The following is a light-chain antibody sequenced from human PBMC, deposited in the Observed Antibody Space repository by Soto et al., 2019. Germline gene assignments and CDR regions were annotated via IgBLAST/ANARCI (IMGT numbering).Light chain of an antibody. CDR2: AAS. Sequence: IQVTQSPTSLSASIGDRVAITCRASQSISSYLNWYQQKPGKAPKLLIYAASSLQSGVPSRFSGSGSGTDFTLTINSLQPEDFATYYCQQSYSAPQTFGQGSEVEIK. J-gene: IGKJ1*01. CDR3: QQSYSAPQT. CDR1: QSISSY. V-gene: IGKV1-39*01.